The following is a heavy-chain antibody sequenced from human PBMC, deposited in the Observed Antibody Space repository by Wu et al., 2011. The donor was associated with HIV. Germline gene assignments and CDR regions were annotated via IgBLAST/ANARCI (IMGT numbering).Heavy chain of an antibody. CDR2: INPNSGGT. J-gene: IGHJ5*02. CDR3: AREAPYPA. Sequence: QVQLXQSGAEVRKPGASVKVSCKASGYPFTAYYMHWVRQAPGQGLEWMGWINPNSGGTNYAQKFQGRVTMTRDTSISTAYMELISLISDDTAVYYCAREAPYPAWGQGTLVTVSS. V-gene: IGHV1-2*02. CDR1: GYPFTAYY.